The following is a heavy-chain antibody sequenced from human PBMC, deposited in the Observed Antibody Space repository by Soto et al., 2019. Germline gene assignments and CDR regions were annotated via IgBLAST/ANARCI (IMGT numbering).Heavy chain of an antibody. CDR3: ARDVVPDYDFWSGSYDY. CDR2: ISSSSSTI. D-gene: IGHD3-3*01. CDR1: GFTFSSYS. V-gene: IGHV3-48*01. Sequence: GGSLRLSCAASGFTFSSYSMNWVRQAPGKGLEWVSYISSSSSTIYYADSVKGRFTISRDNAKNSLYLQMKSLRAEDTAVYYCARDVVPDYDFWSGSYDYWGQGTLVTVSS. J-gene: IGHJ4*02.